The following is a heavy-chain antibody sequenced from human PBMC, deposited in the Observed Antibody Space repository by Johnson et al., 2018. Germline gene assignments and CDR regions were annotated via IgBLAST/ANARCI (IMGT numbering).Heavy chain of an antibody. CDR3: ARSGGGVMAWYYYYYMDV. V-gene: IGHV3-21*01. CDR2: MSSSLKYI. D-gene: IGHD3-16*01. J-gene: IGHJ6*03. CDR1: GITFIGYS. Sequence: VQLVESGGGLVKPGGSLRLSCAASGITFIGYSMNWVRQAPGKGLEWVSSMSSSLKYIYYADSVKGRFTFSRDNAKNSLYLQMNSLKAEDTAVYYWARSGGGVMAWYYYYYMDVWGKGTTVTVSS.